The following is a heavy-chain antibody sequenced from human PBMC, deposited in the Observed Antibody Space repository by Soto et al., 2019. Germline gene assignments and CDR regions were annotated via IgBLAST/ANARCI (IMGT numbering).Heavy chain of an antibody. V-gene: IGHV3-30*18. J-gene: IGHJ4*02. Sequence: SLRLSCAASGFTFSSYGMHWVRQAPGKGLEWVAVISYDGSNKYYADSVKGRFTISRDNSKNTLYLQMNSLRAEDTAVYYCAKDHLEYSGYDSFDYWGQGTLVTVSS. CDR3: AKDHLEYSGYDSFDY. CDR1: GFTFSSYG. D-gene: IGHD5-12*01. CDR2: ISYDGSNK.